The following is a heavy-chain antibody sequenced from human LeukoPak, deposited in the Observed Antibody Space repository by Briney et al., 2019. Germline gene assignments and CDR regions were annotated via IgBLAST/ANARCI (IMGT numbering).Heavy chain of an antibody. J-gene: IGHJ4*02. V-gene: IGHV3-30*18. D-gene: IGHD6-13*01. CDR2: ISYDGSNK. CDR1: GFTFSSYG. CDR3: AKEVAAAAPFDY. Sequence: GSLRLSCAASGFTFSSYGMHWVRQAPGKGLEWVAVISYDGSNKYYADSVKGRFTISRDNSKNTLYLQMNSLRAEDTAVYYCAKEVAAAAPFDYWGQGTLVTVSS.